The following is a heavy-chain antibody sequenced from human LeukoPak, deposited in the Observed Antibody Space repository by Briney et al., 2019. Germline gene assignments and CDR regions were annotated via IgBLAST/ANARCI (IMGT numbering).Heavy chain of an antibody. V-gene: IGHV4-34*01. CDR2: INHSGST. Sequence: ASETLSLTCAVYGGSFSGYYWSWIRQPPGKGLEWIGEINHSGSTNYNPSLKSRVTISVDTSKNQFSLKLSSVTAADTAVYYCARSIAVAGNPPHPGWFDPWGQGTLVTVSS. CDR1: GGSFSGYY. D-gene: IGHD6-19*01. J-gene: IGHJ5*02. CDR3: ARSIAVAGNPPHPGWFDP.